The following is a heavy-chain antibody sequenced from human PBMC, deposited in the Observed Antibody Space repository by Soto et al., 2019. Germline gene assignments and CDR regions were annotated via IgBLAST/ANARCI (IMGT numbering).Heavy chain of an antibody. CDR3: ARDHRSSWSFYHYYYGMDV. D-gene: IGHD6-13*01. J-gene: IGHJ6*02. Sequence: GGSLRLSCAASGFTFSSDSMNWVRQAPGKGLEWVSYISSSSSTIYYADSVKGRFTISRDNAKNSLYLQMNSLRDEDTAVYYCARDHRSSWSFYHYYYGMDVWGQGTTVTVSS. CDR1: GFTFSSDS. CDR2: ISSSSSTI. V-gene: IGHV3-48*02.